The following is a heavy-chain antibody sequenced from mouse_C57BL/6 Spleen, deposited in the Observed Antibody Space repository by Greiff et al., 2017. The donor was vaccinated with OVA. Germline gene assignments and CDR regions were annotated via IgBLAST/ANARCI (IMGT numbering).Heavy chain of an antibody. CDR1: GFTFSDYY. J-gene: IGHJ1*03. CDR2: ISNGGGST. D-gene: IGHD2-2*01. V-gene: IGHV5-12*01. CDR3: ASGGYDGYFDV. Sequence: EVKLMESGGGLVQPGGSLKLSCAASGFTFSDYYMYWVRQTPEKRLEWVAHISNGGGSTYYPDTVKGRFTISRDNAKNTLYLQMSRLKSEDTAMYYCASGGYDGYFDVWGTGTTVTVSS.